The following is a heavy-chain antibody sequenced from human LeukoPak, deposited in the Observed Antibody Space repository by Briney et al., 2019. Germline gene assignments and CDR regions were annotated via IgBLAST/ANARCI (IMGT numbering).Heavy chain of an antibody. V-gene: IGHV3-48*04. CDR3: ARDTPTTEIDY. J-gene: IGHJ4*02. CDR1: GFTFSTYS. D-gene: IGHD4-17*01. Sequence: GGSLRLSCAASGFTFSTYSMNWVRQAPGKGLEWVSYITGSSNTIYYTDSVRGRFTISRDNAKNSLYLQMNSLRAEDTAVYYCARDTPTTEIDYWGQGTLVTVSS. CDR2: ITGSSNTI.